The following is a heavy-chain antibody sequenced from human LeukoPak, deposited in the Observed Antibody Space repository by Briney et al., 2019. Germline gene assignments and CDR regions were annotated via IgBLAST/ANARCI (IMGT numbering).Heavy chain of an antibody. CDR2: IYPGDSDT. CDR1: GYSFTSYW. CDR3: ESSSVVGVYSRSWYGAWYAFDI. Sequence: GEALKISCKVSGYSFTSYWIGWLRQMPGKGLECMGIIYPGDSDTRYSPAFQSQVTISADKSIKPAHPQRSTPKAADPAMYYCESSSVVGVYSRSWYGAWYAFDIWGQGTMVTVSS. J-gene: IGHJ3*02. V-gene: IGHV5-51*01. D-gene: IGHD6-13*01.